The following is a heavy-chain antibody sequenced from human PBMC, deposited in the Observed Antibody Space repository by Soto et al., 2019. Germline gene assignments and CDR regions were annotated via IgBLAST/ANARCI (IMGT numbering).Heavy chain of an antibody. CDR2: IYPGDSDT. J-gene: IGHJ6*02. CDR3: ARHTLEMATTRNYYYYGMDV. CDR1: GYSFTSYW. D-gene: IGHD1-1*01. V-gene: IGHV5-51*01. Sequence: PGESLKISCKGSGYSFTSYWIGWVRQMPGKGLEWMGIIYPGDSDTRYSPSFQGQVTISADKSISTAYLQWSSLKASDTAMYYCARHTLEMATTRNYYYYGMDVWGQGTTVTVSS.